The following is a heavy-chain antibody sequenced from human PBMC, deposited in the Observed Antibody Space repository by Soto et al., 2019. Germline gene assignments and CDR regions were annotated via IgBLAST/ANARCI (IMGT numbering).Heavy chain of an antibody. V-gene: IGHV3-30-3*01. Sequence: QVHLVESGGGMVQYGRTLRLSCAASVFTFSSYAMHWVRQAPGKGLEWVAVISHDGNNTYYADSVKGRFTISRDNTKNTLNMQINSLSPEDTGVYHCARDIVSRQDYWGQGTLVTVSS. CDR1: VFTFSSYA. J-gene: IGHJ4*02. D-gene: IGHD1-26*01. CDR2: ISHDGNNT. CDR3: ARDIVSRQDY.